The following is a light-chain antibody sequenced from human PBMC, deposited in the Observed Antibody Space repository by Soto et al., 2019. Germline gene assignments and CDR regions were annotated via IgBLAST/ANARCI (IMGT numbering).Light chain of an antibody. CDR2: STS. CDR1: AGAVTSAYY. Sequence: QAVVTQEPSLTVSPGGTVTLTCASSAGAVTSAYYTNWLQQKPGQAPRALIYSTSEKHSWTPARFSGSLLGGKAALTLSAAQPDDDADYYCLLYYGGAQVLFGGGTKLTVL. J-gene: IGLJ2*01. V-gene: IGLV7-43*01. CDR3: LLYYGGAQVL.